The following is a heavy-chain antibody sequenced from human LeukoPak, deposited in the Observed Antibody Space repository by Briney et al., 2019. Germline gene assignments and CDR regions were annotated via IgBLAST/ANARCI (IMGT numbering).Heavy chain of an antibody. D-gene: IGHD3-10*01. CDR1: GGSISSSSYY. CDR2: IYYSGST. CDR3: ARLSSAPYYYGSGRENWFDP. V-gene: IGHV4-39*01. Sequence: SETLSLTCTVSGGSISSSSYYWGWIRQPPGKGLEWIGSIYYSGSTYYNPTLKSRVTISVDTSKNQFSLKLRSVTAADTAVYYCARLSSAPYYYGSGRENWFDPWGQGTLVTVSS. J-gene: IGHJ5*02.